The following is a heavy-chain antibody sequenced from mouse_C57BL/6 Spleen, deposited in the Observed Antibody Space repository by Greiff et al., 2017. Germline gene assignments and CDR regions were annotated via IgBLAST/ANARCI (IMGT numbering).Heavy chain of an antibody. CDR3: AREGWDVGAMDY. CDR2: IDPSDSYT. J-gene: IGHJ4*01. Sequence: VQLQQPGAELVRPGTSVKLSCKASGYTFTSYWMHWVKQRPGQGLEWIGVIDPSDSYTNYNQKFKGKATLTVDTSSSTAYMQLSSLTSEDSAVYYCAREGWDVGAMDYRGQGTSVTVSS. V-gene: IGHV1-59*01. D-gene: IGHD4-1*01. CDR1: GYTFTSYW.